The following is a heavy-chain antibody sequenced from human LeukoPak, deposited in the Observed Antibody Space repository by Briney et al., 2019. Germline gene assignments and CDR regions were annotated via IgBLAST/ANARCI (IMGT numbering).Heavy chain of an antibody. V-gene: IGHV3-9*03. CDR3: AKGISGHAWGGVYFDY. CDR2: ISWNSGSI. J-gene: IGHJ4*02. CDR1: GFTFDDYA. Sequence: QPGRSLRLSCAASGFTFDDYAMPWVRQAPGKGLEWVSGISWNSGSIGYADSVKGRFTISRDNAKNSLYLQMNSLRAEDMALYYCAKGISGHAWGGVYFDYWGQGTLVTVSS. D-gene: IGHD6-19*01.